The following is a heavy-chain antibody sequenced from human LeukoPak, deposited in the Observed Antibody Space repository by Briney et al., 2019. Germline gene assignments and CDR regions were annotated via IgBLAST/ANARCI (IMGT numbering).Heavy chain of an antibody. D-gene: IGHD7-27*01. V-gene: IGHV7-4-1*02. J-gene: IGHJ3*02. CDR3: AHRTGSDAFDI. CDR2: INTNTGNP. CDR1: GYTFTGYY. Sequence: ASVKVSCKTSGYTFTGYYMHWVRQAPGQGLEWMGWINTNTGNPTYAQGLTGRFVFSLDTSVSTAYLQISSLKAEDTAVYYCAHRTGSDAFDIWGQGTMVTVSS.